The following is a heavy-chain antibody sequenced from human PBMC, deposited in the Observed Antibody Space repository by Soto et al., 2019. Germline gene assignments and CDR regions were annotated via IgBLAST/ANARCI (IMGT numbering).Heavy chain of an antibody. J-gene: IGHJ4*02. V-gene: IGHV4-59*01. D-gene: IGHD3-3*01. Sequence: SETLSLTCTVSGGSISSYYWSWIRQPPGKGLEWIGYIYYSGSTNYNPSLKSRVTISVDTSKNQFSLKLSSVTAADTAVYYCARGKRYYDFWSGHKSLFDYWGQGTLVTVSS. CDR3: ARGKRYYDFWSGHKSLFDY. CDR1: GGSISSYY. CDR2: IYYSGST.